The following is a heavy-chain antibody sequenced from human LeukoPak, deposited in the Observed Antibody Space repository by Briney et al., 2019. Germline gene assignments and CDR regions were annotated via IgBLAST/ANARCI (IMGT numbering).Heavy chain of an antibody. D-gene: IGHD3-22*01. CDR3: ARDQNYYDSSGVDY. CDR1: GFSLSSYS. V-gene: IGHV3-23*01. CDR2: ISGSAGDT. Sequence: GGSLRLSCAASGFSLSSYSMSWVRQAPGKGLEWVSLISGSAGDTYYADSVKGRFTISRDNSKNTLYLQMNSLRAEDTAVYYCARDQNYYDSSGVDYWGQGTLVTVSS. J-gene: IGHJ4*02.